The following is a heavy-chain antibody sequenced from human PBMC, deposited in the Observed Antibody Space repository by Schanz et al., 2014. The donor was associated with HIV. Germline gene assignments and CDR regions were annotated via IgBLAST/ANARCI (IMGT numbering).Heavy chain of an antibody. CDR2: IWHDGSST. CDR3: AREYLGYSSGFDP. Sequence: QVQLVESGGGVVQPGGSLRLSCAASGFTFTYYGMQWVRRAPGKGLEWVAVIWHDGSSTSYADAVKGRFTISRDNAKNTLYLQMNSLRAEDTAVYYCAREYLGYSSGFDPWGQGTLVTVSS. D-gene: IGHD6-19*01. J-gene: IGHJ5*02. V-gene: IGHV3-33*01. CDR1: GFTFTYYG.